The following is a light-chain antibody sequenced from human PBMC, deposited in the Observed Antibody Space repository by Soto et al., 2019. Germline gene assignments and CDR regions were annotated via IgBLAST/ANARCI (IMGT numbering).Light chain of an antibody. Sequence: QLVLTQSPSASASLGASVKLTCTLSSGHNSYAIAWHQQQPEKGPRYLMKLNSDGSHSKGDGIPDRFSGSSSGAERYLTXXXXXXXXXXXYYCQTWGTGIQVFGGGTKLTV. CDR3: QTWGTGIQV. J-gene: IGLJ2*01. V-gene: IGLV4-69*01. CDR1: SGHNSYA. CDR2: LNSDGSH.